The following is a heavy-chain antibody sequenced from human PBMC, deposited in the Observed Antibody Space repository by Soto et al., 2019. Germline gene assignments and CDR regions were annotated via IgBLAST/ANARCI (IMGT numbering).Heavy chain of an antibody. D-gene: IGHD2-15*01. CDR2: INNDGSST. CDR3: ARVGGCYSYKGLDV. V-gene: IGHV3-74*01. CDR1: GFPFINYW. Sequence: EVQLVESGGALVQPGGSLRLSCAASGFPFINYWMHWVRQAKGKGLVWVARINNDGSSTFYADSVKGRFTISRDNAKNTLYLQMSSLRAEDTAVYYCARVGGCYSYKGLDVWGQGTTVTVSS. J-gene: IGHJ6*02.